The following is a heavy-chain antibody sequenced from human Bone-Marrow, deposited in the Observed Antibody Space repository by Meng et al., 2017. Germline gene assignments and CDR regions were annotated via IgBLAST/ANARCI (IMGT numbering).Heavy chain of an antibody. V-gene: IGHV3-21*01. CDR3: ATGEYCSGGSCYGYY. J-gene: IGHJ4*02. D-gene: IGHD2-15*01. CDR2: ISSSSSYI. Sequence: GGSLRLSCAASGFTFSSYSMNWVRQAPGKGLEWVSSISSSSSYIYYADSVKGRFTISRDNAKNSLYLQMNSLRAEDTAVYYCATGEYCSGGSCYGYYWGQGTLVTVSS. CDR1: GFTFSSYS.